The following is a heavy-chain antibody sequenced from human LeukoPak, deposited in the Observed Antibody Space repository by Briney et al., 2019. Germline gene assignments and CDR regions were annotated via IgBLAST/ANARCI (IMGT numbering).Heavy chain of an antibody. Sequence: GGSLRLSCAASGFIFSSYWMSWVRQVPGKGLEWVANIKQDGSEKYYVDSVKGRFTISRDNAKNSLYLQMNSLRAGDTAVYYCARDSSPIDFWSGYAYWGQGTLVTVSS. V-gene: IGHV3-7*01. CDR2: IKQDGSEK. CDR1: GFIFSSYW. CDR3: ARDSSPIDFWSGYAY. J-gene: IGHJ4*02. D-gene: IGHD3-3*01.